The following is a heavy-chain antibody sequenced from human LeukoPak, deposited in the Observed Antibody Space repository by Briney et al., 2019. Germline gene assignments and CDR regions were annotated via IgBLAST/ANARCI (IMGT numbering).Heavy chain of an antibody. D-gene: IGHD1-26*01. V-gene: IGHV3-11*04. CDR1: GFTFSDYY. CDR2: ISSSGSTI. CDR3: ASTAGWELLKVQASAFDI. J-gene: IGHJ3*02. Sequence: PGGSLRLSCAASGFTFSDYYMSWIRQAPGKGLEWVSYISSSGSTIYYADSVKGRFTISRDNAKNSLYLQMNSLRAEDTAVYYCASTAGWELLKVQASAFDIWGQGTMVTVSS.